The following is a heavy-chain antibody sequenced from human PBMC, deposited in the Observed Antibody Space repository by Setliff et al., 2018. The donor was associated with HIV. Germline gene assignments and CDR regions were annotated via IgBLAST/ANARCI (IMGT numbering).Heavy chain of an antibody. Sequence: ASVKVSCKASGYTSTSYGISWVRQAPGQGLEWMGWISAYNGNTNYAQKLQGRVTMTTDTSTSTAYMELRSLRSDDTAVYYCARDRAYGSGSPNWFDPWGQGTLVTVSS. CDR3: ARDRAYGSGSPNWFDP. D-gene: IGHD3-10*01. V-gene: IGHV1-18*01. CDR1: GYTSTSYG. CDR2: ISAYNGNT. J-gene: IGHJ5*02.